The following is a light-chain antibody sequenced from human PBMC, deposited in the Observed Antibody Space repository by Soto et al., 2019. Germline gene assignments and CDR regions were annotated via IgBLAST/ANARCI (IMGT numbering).Light chain of an antibody. J-gene: IGKJ2*01. CDR3: QQYYSSPYT. Sequence: DIVMTQSPDSLAVSLGERATINCRSSQTILYTSINKNSLAWYQQKPGQPPTLLIYWASTRESGVPDRFSGSGSGTDFTLTISSLQAEAVAVYYCQQYYSSPYTFGQGTKLGIK. CDR1: QTILYTSINKNS. V-gene: IGKV4-1*01. CDR2: WAS.